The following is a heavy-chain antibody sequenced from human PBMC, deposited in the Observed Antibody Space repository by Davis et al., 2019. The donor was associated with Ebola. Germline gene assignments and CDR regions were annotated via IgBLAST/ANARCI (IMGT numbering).Heavy chain of an antibody. CDR1: GDSFTSQW. D-gene: IGHD2-8*02. Sequence: GESLKISCKDSGDSFTSQWIGWVRQMPGKGLEWMGIIFPGDSDSRYSPSFRGQVTISVDKSIKTAFLQWSSLKASDTAIYYCASLRRTITGMDDAFDIWGQGTMVTVSS. V-gene: IGHV5-51*01. J-gene: IGHJ3*02. CDR3: ASLRRTITGMDDAFDI. CDR2: IFPGDSDS.